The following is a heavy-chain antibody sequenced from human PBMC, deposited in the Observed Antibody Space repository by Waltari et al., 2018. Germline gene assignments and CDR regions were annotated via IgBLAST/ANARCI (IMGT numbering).Heavy chain of an antibody. CDR1: GGSISSSY. CDR3: ARADEYYYDSRNHNAFDI. V-gene: IGHV4-4*07. Sequence: QVQLQESGPGLVKPSETLSLTCTVSGGSISSSYWSWIRQPAGKGLEWIGRIYTSGSTNYNPSLKSRVTMSVDTSKNQFSLKLSSVTAADTAVYYCARADEYYYDSRNHNAFDIWGQGTMVTVSS. D-gene: IGHD3-22*01. CDR2: IYTSGST. J-gene: IGHJ3*02.